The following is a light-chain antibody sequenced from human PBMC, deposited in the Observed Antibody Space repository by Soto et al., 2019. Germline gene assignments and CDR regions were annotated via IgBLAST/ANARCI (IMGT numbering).Light chain of an antibody. Sequence: EIVLTQSPATLSLSPGERATLSCRASQSVSSYLAWYQQKPGQAPRLLIYDASNRATGIPARFSGSVSGTDLTLAISSLEPEDFAVYYCQQRSNWPPYPLGQGTKLQI. CDR2: DAS. CDR3: QQRSNWPPYP. J-gene: IGKJ2*01. CDR1: QSVSSY. V-gene: IGKV3-11*01.